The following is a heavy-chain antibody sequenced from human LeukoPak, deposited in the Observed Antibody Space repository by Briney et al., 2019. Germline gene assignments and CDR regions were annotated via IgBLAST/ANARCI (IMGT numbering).Heavy chain of an antibody. CDR1: GFIFSRYW. Sequence: GGSLRLSCAASGFIFSRYWMTWVRQAPGKVLEWVANIKEDGSEKDYVDSVKGRFTISRDNAKNSLYLQMNSLRAEDTAVYYCARDYGDYGWFDPWGQGTLVTVSS. CDR2: IKEDGSEK. CDR3: ARDYGDYGWFDP. D-gene: IGHD4-17*01. J-gene: IGHJ5*02. V-gene: IGHV3-7*01.